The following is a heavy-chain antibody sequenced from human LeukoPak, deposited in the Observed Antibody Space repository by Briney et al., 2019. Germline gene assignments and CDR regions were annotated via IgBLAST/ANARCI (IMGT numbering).Heavy chain of an antibody. D-gene: IGHD1-1*01. CDR2: INAYNCNT. Sequence: PSLKLSCNASGYTFSRYGFSWVRQAPGQALDRMRCINAYNCNTSYADNLQGRVTMTTDTSTSTAYMELRSLRSDDTAVYYCARRQGTTLNFDYWGQGTLVTVSS. J-gene: IGHJ4*02. CDR3: ARRQGTTLNFDY. CDR1: GYTFSRYG. V-gene: IGHV1-18*01.